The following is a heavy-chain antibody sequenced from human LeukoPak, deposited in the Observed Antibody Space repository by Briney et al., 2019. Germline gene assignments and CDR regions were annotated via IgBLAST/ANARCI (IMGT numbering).Heavy chain of an antibody. V-gene: IGHV4-34*01. CDR1: GRSFSGYY. D-gene: IGHD6-13*01. J-gene: IGHJ4*02. CDR3: ARGPSGAAAAKTGVDY. CDR2: INHSGST. Sequence: SETLSLTCAVYGRSFSGYYWSWIRQPPGKGLEWIGEINHSGSTNYNPSLKSRVTISVNTSKNQFSLKLSSVTAADTAVYYCARGPSGAAAAKTGVDYWGQGTLVTVSS.